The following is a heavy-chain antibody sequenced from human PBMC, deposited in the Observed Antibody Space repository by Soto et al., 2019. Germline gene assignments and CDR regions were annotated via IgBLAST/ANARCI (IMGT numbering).Heavy chain of an antibody. D-gene: IGHD6-19*01. Sequence: LSQTLSLTCAISGDSVSSNSAAWNWIRRSPSRGLEWLGRTYYRSKWYNEYAVSVKSRMAINPDTSKNQFSLQLNSVTPEDTAVYYCARTSGHFDSWGQGTLVTVSS. CDR1: GDSVSSNSAA. CDR2: TYYRSKWYN. V-gene: IGHV6-1*01. J-gene: IGHJ4*02. CDR3: ARTSGHFDS.